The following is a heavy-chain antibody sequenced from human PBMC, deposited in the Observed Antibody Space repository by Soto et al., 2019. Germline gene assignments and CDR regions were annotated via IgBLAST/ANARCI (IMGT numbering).Heavy chain of an antibody. Sequence: SQTLSHRYTVSDGSVRSRSYYCIWIKQPPGKGLEWIGYIYYSGSTNYNPSLKSRVTISVDTSKNQFSLKLSSVTAADTAVYYCATAATIFWNASDIWGKGTMVTV. CDR2: IYYSGST. CDR1: DGSVRSRSYY. V-gene: IGHV4-61*01. CDR3: ATAATIFWNASDI. J-gene: IGHJ3*02. D-gene: IGHD3-9*01.